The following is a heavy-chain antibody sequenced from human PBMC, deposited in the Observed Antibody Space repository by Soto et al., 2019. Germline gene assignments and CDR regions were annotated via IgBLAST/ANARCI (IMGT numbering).Heavy chain of an antibody. Sequence: GGSLRLSCAASGFTFSSYGMHWVRQAPGKGLEWVAVISYDGSNKYYADSLKGRLTISRDNSKNTLYLQMNSLRGEDTAVYYCAKDNGSGCDWLRVGDASDIWGQGTMVTVSS. J-gene: IGHJ3*02. D-gene: IGHD5-12*01. CDR2: ISYDGSNK. CDR1: GFTFSSYG. CDR3: AKDNGSGCDWLRVGDASDI. V-gene: IGHV3-30*18.